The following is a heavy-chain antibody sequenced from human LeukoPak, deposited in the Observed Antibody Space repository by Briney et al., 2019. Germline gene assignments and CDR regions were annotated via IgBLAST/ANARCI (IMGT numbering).Heavy chain of an antibody. D-gene: IGHD3-3*01. V-gene: IGHV1-2*02. CDR3: ARSTATQYDFWSGYSYFDY. CDR1: GYTFTGYY. Sequence: GASVKVSCKASGYTFTGYYMHWVRQAPGQGLEWMGWINPNSGGTNYAQKFQGRVTMTRDTSISTAYMELSRLRSDDTAVYYCARSTATQYDFWSGYSYFDYWGQGTLATVSS. CDR2: INPNSGGT. J-gene: IGHJ4*02.